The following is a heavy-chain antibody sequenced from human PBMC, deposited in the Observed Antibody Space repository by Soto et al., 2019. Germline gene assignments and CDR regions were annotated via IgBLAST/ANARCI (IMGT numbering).Heavy chain of an antibody. D-gene: IGHD3-16*01. CDR1: GFTFSSYG. J-gene: IGHJ4*02. CDR3: AKADSTLMGVDY. V-gene: IGHV3-30*18. CDR2: ISYDGSNK. Sequence: QVQLVESGGGVVQPGRSLRLSCAASGFTFSSYGMHWVRQAPGKGLEWVAVISYDGSNKYNADSVKGRFTISRDNSKNTVYLQMKRLRAEDTAVYYCAKADSTLMGVDYWGQGTLVTVSS.